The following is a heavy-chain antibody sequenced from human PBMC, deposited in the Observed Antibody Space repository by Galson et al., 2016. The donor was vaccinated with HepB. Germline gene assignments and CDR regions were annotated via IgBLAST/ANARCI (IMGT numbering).Heavy chain of an antibody. D-gene: IGHD3-9*01. Sequence: ISSKNYHWGWVRQTPGKGLEWIATIYYTGSAYYHPSLKSRVAISVDTSRNHFSLRLTSVTAADTAMYYCASLLRYFGFLRGNYFDFWGHGTLVTVSS. V-gene: IGHV4-39*07. CDR1: ISSKNYH. CDR2: IYYTGSA. J-gene: IGHJ4*01. CDR3: ASLLRYFGFLRGNYFDF.